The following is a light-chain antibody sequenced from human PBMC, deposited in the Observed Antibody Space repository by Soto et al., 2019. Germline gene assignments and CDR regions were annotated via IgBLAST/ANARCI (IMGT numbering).Light chain of an antibody. Sequence: QSVLTQPASVPGSPGQSITISCTGTSSDVGNYNYVSWYQQYPGRVPKLLIYEVTHRPSGVSNRFSGSKSGNTASLTISGLQAEDEADYYCSSYTISNTLPFVFGTGTKVTVL. CDR1: SSDVGNYNY. CDR2: EVT. V-gene: IGLV2-14*01. J-gene: IGLJ1*01. CDR3: SSYTISNTLPFV.